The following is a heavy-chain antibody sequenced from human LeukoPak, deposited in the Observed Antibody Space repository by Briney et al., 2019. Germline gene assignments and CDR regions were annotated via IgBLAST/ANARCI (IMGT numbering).Heavy chain of an antibody. CDR2: IYYSGST. CDR3: ARDAGLAVAGTDY. D-gene: IGHD6-19*01. Sequence: SETLSLTCTVSGGSISSYYWNWIRQPPGKGLEWIGYIYYSGSTNYNPSLKSRVTISVDTSKNQFSLKLSSVTAADTAMYYCARDAGLAVAGTDYWGQGTLVTVSS. J-gene: IGHJ4*02. CDR1: GGSISSYY. V-gene: IGHV4-59*01.